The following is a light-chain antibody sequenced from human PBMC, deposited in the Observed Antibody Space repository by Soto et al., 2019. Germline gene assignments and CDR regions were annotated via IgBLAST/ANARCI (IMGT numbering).Light chain of an antibody. J-gene: IGKJ5*01. CDR3: QQYGTRIT. V-gene: IGKV3-20*01. CDR1: QWFSGNN. Sequence: ETVLTQSPATLSLSPGQRVSLSCGASQWFSGNNLAWYQQKPGQPPRLLNYSSSVSASGVPDRFRGSGSGTDFTLTIGRLEPEVFAVYYCQQYGTRITFGQGTRLETK. CDR2: SSS.